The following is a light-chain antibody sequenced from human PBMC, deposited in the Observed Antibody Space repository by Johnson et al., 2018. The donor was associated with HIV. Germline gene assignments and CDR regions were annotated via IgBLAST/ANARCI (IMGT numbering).Light chain of an antibody. V-gene: IGLV1-51*01. Sequence: QSVLTQPPSVSAAPGQKVTISCSGSSSNIGNNYVSWYQQLPGTAPKLLIYDNNKRPSGIPDRFSGSTSGTSATLGITGLQTGDEADYYCGTWDSSLSVSYVFGTGTKVTV. CDR1: SSNIGNNY. CDR3: GTWDSSLSVSYV. J-gene: IGLJ1*01. CDR2: DNN.